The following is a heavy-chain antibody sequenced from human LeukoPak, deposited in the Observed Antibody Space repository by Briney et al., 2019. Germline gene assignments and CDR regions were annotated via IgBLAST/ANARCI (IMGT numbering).Heavy chain of an antibody. CDR3: ARDGTSTDDY. J-gene: IGHJ4*02. CDR2: ISGNNDNP. V-gene: IGHV1-18*01. Sequence: ASVKVSCKASGYTFSNFGINWVRQAPGQGLEWMGWISGNNDNPNYGQKFQGRFAVTTDSSTNTAYMELRNLRFGDTAVYYCARDGTSTDDYWGQGTLVTVSS. CDR1: GYTFSNFG. D-gene: IGHD2-2*01.